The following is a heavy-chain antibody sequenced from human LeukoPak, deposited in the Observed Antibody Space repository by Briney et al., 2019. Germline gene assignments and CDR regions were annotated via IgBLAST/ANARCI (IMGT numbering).Heavy chain of an antibody. Sequence: GESLKISCKGSGYSFTRYWIGWVRQMPGKGLEYMGIIFPGDSKIRYSPSFQGQVTISVDKSISTAYLQWTSLRASDTAIYCCARHTGRPQAGWFDPWGQGTLVTVSS. CDR2: IFPGDSKI. CDR3: ARHTGRPQAGWFDP. D-gene: IGHD3-10*01. CDR1: GYSFTRYW. V-gene: IGHV5-51*01. J-gene: IGHJ5*02.